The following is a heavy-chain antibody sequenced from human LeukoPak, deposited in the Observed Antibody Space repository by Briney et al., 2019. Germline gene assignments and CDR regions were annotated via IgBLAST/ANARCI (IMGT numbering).Heavy chain of an antibody. V-gene: IGHV4-39*01. CDR3: ARSSYYCFDS. D-gene: IGHD3-10*01. Sequence: SDTLSLTCSVSGGSISGSGYYWGWIRQPPGKGLEWIGSMYYSGSTYYNPSLKSRVTMSEDRSKNQFSLKLSSVTAADTAIYYCARSSYYCFDSWGQGTLVTVSS. CDR1: GGSISGSGYY. CDR2: MYYSGST. J-gene: IGHJ4*02.